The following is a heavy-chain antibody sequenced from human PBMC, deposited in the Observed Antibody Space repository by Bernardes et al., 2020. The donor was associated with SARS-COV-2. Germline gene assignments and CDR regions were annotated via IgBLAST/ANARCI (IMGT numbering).Heavy chain of an antibody. CDR1: GGSISSHY. CDR2: VYHIGTT. CDR3: ARDPGLFFTGSFDS. V-gene: IGHV4-59*11. Sequence: SETLSLTCTVSGGSISSHYWSWIRQPPGKGLEWIGYVYHIGTTSYNPSLKSRVTISRGTSNTQFSLKLKSVTAADTALYYCARDPGLFFTGSFDSWGPGTLVTVSS. J-gene: IGHJ4*02.